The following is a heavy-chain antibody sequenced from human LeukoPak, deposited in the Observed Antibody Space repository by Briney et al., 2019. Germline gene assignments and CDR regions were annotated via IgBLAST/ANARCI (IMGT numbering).Heavy chain of an antibody. CDR2: INPNSGGT. V-gene: IGHV1-2*02. D-gene: IGHD2-2*01. J-gene: IGHJ5*02. CDR1: GYTFTGYY. Sequence: ASVKVSCKASGYTFTGYYMHWVRQAPGQGLEWMGWINPNSGGTNYAQKFQGRVTMTRDTSISTACMELSRLRSDDTAVYYCARGKYQLPLGWFDPWGQGTLVTVSS. CDR3: ARGKYQLPLGWFDP.